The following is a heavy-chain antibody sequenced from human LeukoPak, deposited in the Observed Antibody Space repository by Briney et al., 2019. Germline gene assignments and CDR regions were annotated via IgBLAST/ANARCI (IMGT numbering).Heavy chain of an antibody. V-gene: IGHV3-30*02. Sequence: GGSLRLSCAASGFTFSSYGMHWVRQAPGKGLEWVAFIRYDGSNKYYADSVKGRFTISRDNSKNTLYLQMNSLRAEDTAVYYCAEGGRVPRPKEAFDIWGQGTMVTVSS. CDR2: IRYDGSNK. J-gene: IGHJ3*02. CDR3: AEGGRVPRPKEAFDI. CDR1: GFTFSSYG. D-gene: IGHD6-6*01.